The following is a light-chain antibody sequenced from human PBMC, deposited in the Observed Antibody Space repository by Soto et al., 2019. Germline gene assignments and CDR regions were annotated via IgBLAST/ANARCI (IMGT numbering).Light chain of an antibody. CDR1: SSDVGGYNY. CDR2: EVS. Sequence: QSVLTQPPSASGSPGQSVTISCTGTSSDVGGYNYVSWYQQHPGKAPKLMIYEVSKRPSGVPDRFSGSKSGNTASLTVSGLQAEDEADYYCSSYAGSNYPFGTGTKVTVL. CDR3: SSYAGSNYP. V-gene: IGLV2-8*01. J-gene: IGLJ1*01.